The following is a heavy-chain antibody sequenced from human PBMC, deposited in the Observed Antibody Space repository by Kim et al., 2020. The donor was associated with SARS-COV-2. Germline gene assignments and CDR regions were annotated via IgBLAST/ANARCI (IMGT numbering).Heavy chain of an antibody. CDR2: ISHTGST. CDR3: ARSFFYSNTIPLDP. Sequence: SETLSLTCAVSGDSINSYYWSWIRQPPGKGLEWIGYISHTGSTNYNPSLKSRGTISVDTSKNHFSLRLSSVTAADTAVYFCARSFFYSNTIPLDPWGQGTLVTVSS. D-gene: IGHD6-13*01. CDR1: GDSINSYY. V-gene: IGHV4-4*09. J-gene: IGHJ5*02.